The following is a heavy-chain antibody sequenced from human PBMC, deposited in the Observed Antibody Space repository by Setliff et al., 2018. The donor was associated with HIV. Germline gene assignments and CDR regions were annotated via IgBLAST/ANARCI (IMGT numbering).Heavy chain of an antibody. CDR3: HSGYDTEEQSYFDY. CDR1: GFTFSSYW. CDR2: VNTDGNSK. V-gene: IGHV3-74*01. Sequence: GGSLRLSCAASGFTFSSYWMHWVRQAPGKGLVWVSRVNTDGNSKTYADSVKDRFTISRDNGKNTLFLQMNSLRVEDTGVYYCHSGYDTEEQSYFDYWGQGTLVTVSS. J-gene: IGHJ4*02. D-gene: IGHD5-12*01.